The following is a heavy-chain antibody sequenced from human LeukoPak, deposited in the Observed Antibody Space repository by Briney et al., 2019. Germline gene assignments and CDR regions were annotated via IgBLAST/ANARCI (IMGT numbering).Heavy chain of an antibody. D-gene: IGHD3-3*01. CDR2: IKQDGSEK. CDR1: GFTFSSYW. CDR3: ARDQPYLGFLEWLVRPYYFDY. V-gene: IGHV3-7*01. Sequence: GGSLRLSCAASGFTFSSYWMSWVRQAPGKGLEWVANIKQDGSEKYYVDSVKGRFTISRDNAKNSLYLQMNSLRAEDTAVYYCARDQPYLGFLEWLVRPYYFDYWGQGTLVTVSS. J-gene: IGHJ4*02.